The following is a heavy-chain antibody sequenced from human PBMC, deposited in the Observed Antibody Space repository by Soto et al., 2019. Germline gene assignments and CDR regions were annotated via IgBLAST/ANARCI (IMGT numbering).Heavy chain of an antibody. CDR3: ARDLSWTYFDI. D-gene: IGHD1-7*01. CDR1: GGSISSGDYY. Sequence: SETLSLTCTVSGGSISSGDYYWSWIRQPPGKGLEWIGYIYYSGSTYYNPSLKSRVTISVDTPKNQFSLKLSSVTAAATAVYYCARDLSWTYFDIWGQGQMLNVS. V-gene: IGHV4-30-4*01. J-gene: IGHJ3*02. CDR2: IYYSGST.